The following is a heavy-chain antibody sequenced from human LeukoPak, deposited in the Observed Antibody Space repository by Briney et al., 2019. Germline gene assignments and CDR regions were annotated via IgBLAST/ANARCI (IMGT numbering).Heavy chain of an antibody. J-gene: IGHJ4*02. Sequence: ASVKVSCKASGYTFTSYGISWVRPAPGQGLEWMGWISAYNGNTNYAQKLQGRVTMTTDTSTSTAYMELRSLRSDDTAVYYCARDGDPVKAQQPGYWGQGTLVTVSS. CDR2: ISAYNGNT. V-gene: IGHV1-18*01. CDR1: GYTFTSYG. D-gene: IGHD6-13*01. CDR3: ARDGDPVKAQQPGY.